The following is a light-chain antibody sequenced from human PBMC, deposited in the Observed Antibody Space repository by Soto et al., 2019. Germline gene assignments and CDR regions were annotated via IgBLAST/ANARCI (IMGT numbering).Light chain of an antibody. CDR2: ENN. CDR1: SSNIGNNY. J-gene: IGLJ7*01. V-gene: IGLV1-51*02. Sequence: QSVLTQPPSVSAAPGQKVTISCSGSSSNIGNNYVSWYQQLPGTAPKLLIYENNKRPSGIPDRFSGSKSGTSATLGITGLQTGDEADYYCGTWDSSLRGHAVFGGGTQLTVL. CDR3: GTWDSSLRGHAV.